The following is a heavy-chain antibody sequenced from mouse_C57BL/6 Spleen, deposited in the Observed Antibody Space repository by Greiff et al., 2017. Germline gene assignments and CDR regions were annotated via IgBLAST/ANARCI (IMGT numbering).Heavy chain of an antibody. CDR2: IDPEDGDT. Sequence: VQLQQSGAELVRPGASVKLSCTASGFNIKDYYMHWVKQRPEQGLEWIGRIDPEDGDTEYAPKFQGKATMTADTSSNTAYLQLSSLTSEDTAVYYCTNCLNYYGSSYDYYAMDYWGQGTSVTVSS. J-gene: IGHJ4*01. D-gene: IGHD1-1*01. V-gene: IGHV14-1*01. CDR1: GFNIKDYY. CDR3: TNCLNYYGSSYDYYAMDY.